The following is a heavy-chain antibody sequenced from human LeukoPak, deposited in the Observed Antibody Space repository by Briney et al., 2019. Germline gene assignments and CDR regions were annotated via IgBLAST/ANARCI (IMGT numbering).Heavy chain of an antibody. CDR2: IYYSGST. V-gene: IGHV4-59*08. Sequence: SETLSLTCTVSGGSISSYYWSWIRQPPGKGLEWVGYIYYSGSTNYNPSLKSRVSISVDTPKTQISLKLSSMTPADTAVYDCARGGVDFWSGYCSFDYWGQGTLVTVSS. J-gene: IGHJ4*02. D-gene: IGHD3-3*01. CDR3: ARGGVDFWSGYCSFDY. CDR1: GGSISSYY.